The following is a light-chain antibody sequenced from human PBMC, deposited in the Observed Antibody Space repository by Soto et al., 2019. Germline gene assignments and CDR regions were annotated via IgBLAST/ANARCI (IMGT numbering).Light chain of an antibody. CDR1: SSDVGSYNL. CDR2: EGS. J-gene: IGLJ3*02. Sequence: QAVVTQPASVSGSPGQSITISCTGTSSDVGSYNLVSWYQHHPGKAPKLIIYEGSKRPSGISNRFSGSKSGNTASLTISGLQAEDEADFHCCSYADNHILLFGGGTKVTVL. CDR3: CSYADNHILL. V-gene: IGLV2-23*01.